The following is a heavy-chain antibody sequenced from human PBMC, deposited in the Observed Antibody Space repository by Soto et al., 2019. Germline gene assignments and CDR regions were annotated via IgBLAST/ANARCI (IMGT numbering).Heavy chain of an antibody. Sequence: SETLSLTCAVSGGSISSGGDSWSWIRQPPGKGLEWIGYIYHSGSTYYNPSLKSRVTISVDRSKSQFSLKLSSVTAADTAVYYCTRSSSTVTTLDYWGQGTLVTVSS. CDR1: GGSISSGGDS. V-gene: IGHV4-30-2*01. CDR3: TRSSSTVTTLDY. CDR2: IYHSGST. J-gene: IGHJ4*02. D-gene: IGHD2-2*01.